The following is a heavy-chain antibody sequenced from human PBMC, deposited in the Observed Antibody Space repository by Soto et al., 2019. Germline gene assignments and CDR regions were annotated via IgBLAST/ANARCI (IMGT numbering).Heavy chain of an antibody. CDR2: ISYDGSDK. CDR1: GFTFSPYT. J-gene: IGHJ4*02. CDR3: ARGGGFCGADCYKGGIDY. D-gene: IGHD2-21*02. Sequence: GGSLRLSCAASGFTFSPYTMHWVRQTPGKGLEWVAVISYDGSDKNYADSVRGRFTISRDNSKNTLFLQMNSLRAEDTALYYCARGGGFCGADCYKGGIDYWGQGALVTAP. V-gene: IGHV3-30-3*01.